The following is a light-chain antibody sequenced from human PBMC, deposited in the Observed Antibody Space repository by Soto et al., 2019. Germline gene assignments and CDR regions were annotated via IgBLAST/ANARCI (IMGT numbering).Light chain of an antibody. V-gene: IGLV2-8*01. CDR1: SSDVGGYNY. CDR3: GSYGGSNTVV. Sequence: QSALTQPPSASGSPGQSVTISCTGSSSDVGGYNYVSWYQQHPGKAPKLMIYEVSKRPSGVPDRLSGSKSGNTASLTVSGLQAADEADYDCGSYGGSNTVVFGGGTKVTVL. J-gene: IGLJ2*01. CDR2: EVS.